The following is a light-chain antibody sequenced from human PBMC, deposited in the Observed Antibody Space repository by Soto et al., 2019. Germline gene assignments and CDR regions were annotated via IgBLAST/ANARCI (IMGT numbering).Light chain of an antibody. CDR1: QSVTSNY. V-gene: IGKV3-20*01. Sequence: ETVLTQSPGTLSLSPGERATLSCRASQSVTSNYLAWYQQKSGQAPRLLIYGASNRATGIPDRFSGSGSGTAFTLTISRLEAEDFAVYYCQQHGSSPPSWTFGQGTKVEIK. CDR2: GAS. J-gene: IGKJ1*01. CDR3: QQHGSSPPSWT.